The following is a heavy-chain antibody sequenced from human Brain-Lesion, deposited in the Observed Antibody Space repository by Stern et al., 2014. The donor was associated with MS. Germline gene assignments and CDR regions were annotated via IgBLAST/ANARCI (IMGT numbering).Heavy chain of an antibody. CDR2: IYYSGNT. Sequence: VQLVESGPGLVKPSETLSLTCTVAGGSVSSTSYAWAWIRQPPGKGLEWIGTIYYSGNTYYSPSLQSRLTISLDTSKNQFSLQLGLLTAADTAVYYCAGEEDIRYCSGGSCTGNWFDPWGQGTLVTVSS. D-gene: IGHD2-15*01. V-gene: IGHV4-39*01. CDR3: AGEEDIRYCSGGSCTGNWFDP. J-gene: IGHJ5*02. CDR1: GGSVSSTSYA.